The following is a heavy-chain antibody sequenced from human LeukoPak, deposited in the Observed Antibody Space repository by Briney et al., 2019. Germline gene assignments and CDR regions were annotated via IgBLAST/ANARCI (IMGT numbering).Heavy chain of an antibody. D-gene: IGHD3-10*01. V-gene: IGHV3-23*01. CDR3: AKEFISSGSYSTPFDY. CDR2: ISGSGGST. Sequence: RGSLRLSCAASGFTFSSYAMSWVRQAPGKGLEWVSAISGSGGSTYYADSVKGRFTISRDNSKNTLYLQMNSLRAEDTAVYYCAKEFISSGSYSTPFDYWGQGTLVTVSS. J-gene: IGHJ4*02. CDR1: GFTFSSYA.